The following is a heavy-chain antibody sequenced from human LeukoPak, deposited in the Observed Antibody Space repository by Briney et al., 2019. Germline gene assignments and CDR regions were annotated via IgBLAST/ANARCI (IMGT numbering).Heavy chain of an antibody. J-gene: IGHJ4*02. V-gene: IGHV3-30*18. CDR2: ISYDGSNK. Sequence: GGSLRLSCAASGFTFSSYGMHWFRQAPGKGLEWVAVISYDGSNKYYADSVKGRFTISRDNSKNTLYLQMNNLRVDDTAVYYCAKKGQADDGGKPDWGQGTLVTVSS. CDR1: GFTFSSYG. CDR3: AKKGQADDGGKPD.